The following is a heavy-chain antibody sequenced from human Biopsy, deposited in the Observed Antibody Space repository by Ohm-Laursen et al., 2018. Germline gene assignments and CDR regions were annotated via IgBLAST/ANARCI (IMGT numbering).Heavy chain of an antibody. CDR2: IYYSVMT. J-gene: IGHJ6*02. V-gene: IGHV4-59*02. Sequence: SQTLSLTCPVSGDSVTKYYWSWIRQPPGKGLEWIGHIYYSVMTNYNPSLQSRVSISVDTSRNQVSLTLSSVTAADTAVYYCARDSGILNYGNFKYYHYYGMDAWGQGTKVTVSS. CDR3: ARDSGILNYGNFKYYHYYGMDA. D-gene: IGHD4-11*01. CDR1: GDSVTKYY.